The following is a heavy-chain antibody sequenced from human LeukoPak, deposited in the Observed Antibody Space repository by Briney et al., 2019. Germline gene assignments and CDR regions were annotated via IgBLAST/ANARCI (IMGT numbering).Heavy chain of an antibody. CDR2: INPSSRTT. V-gene: IGHV1-46*01. Sequence: GASVKFSCKASGYTFSSYYMHWVRQAPGQGLEWMGIINPSSRTTRYARNFQGRVTMTTDTSTSTAYMELRSLRSDDTAMYYCARDVSYSSIWARGNFDYWGQGTLVTVSS. D-gene: IGHD6-13*01. J-gene: IGHJ4*02. CDR3: ARDVSYSSIWARGNFDY. CDR1: GYTFSSYY.